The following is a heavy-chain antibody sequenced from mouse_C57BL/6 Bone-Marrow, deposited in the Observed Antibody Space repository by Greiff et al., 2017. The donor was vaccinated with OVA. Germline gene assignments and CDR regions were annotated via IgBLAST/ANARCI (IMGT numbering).Heavy chain of an antibody. CDR1: GFSLTSYG. J-gene: IGHJ4*01. CDR2: IWRGGST. CDR3: AKRGNYSNRYAMDY. V-gene: IGHV2-5*01. D-gene: IGHD2-5*01. Sequence: VQLQQSGPGLVQPSQSLSITCTVSGFSLTSYGVHWVRQSPGKGLEWLGVIWRGGSTDYNAAFMSRLSITKDNSKSKVFFKMNSLQADDTAIYYCAKRGNYSNRYAMDYWGQGTSVTVSS.